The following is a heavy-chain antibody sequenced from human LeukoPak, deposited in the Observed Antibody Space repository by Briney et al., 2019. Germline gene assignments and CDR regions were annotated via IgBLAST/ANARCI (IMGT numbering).Heavy chain of an antibody. D-gene: IGHD3-22*01. CDR2: INPNSGGT. CDR1: GYTFTGYY. V-gene: IGHV1-2*02. Sequence: VASVKVSCKASGYTFTGYYMHWVRQAPGQGLEWMGWINPNSGGTNYAQKFQGRVTMTRDTSISTAYMELSRLRSDDTAVYYCARPLYYYYDSSGYPAGYWGQGTLVTVSS. J-gene: IGHJ4*02. CDR3: ARPLYYYYDSSGYPAGY.